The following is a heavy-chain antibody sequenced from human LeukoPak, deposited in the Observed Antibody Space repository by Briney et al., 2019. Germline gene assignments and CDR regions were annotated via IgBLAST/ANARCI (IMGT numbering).Heavy chain of an antibody. CDR2: IITISGTA. J-gene: IGHJ3*02. CDR3: ARADTAMAPYAFDI. D-gene: IGHD5-18*01. V-gene: IGHV1-69*05. CDR1: GGTFSSYA. Sequence: SVKASCKASGGTFSSYAINWVRQAPGQGLEWMGRIITISGTANYAQKFQGRVTITTDESTSTAHMELSSLRSDDTAVYYCARADTAMAPYAFDIWGQGTMVTVSS.